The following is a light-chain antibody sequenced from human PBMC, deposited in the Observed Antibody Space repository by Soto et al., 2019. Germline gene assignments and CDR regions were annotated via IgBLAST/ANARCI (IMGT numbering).Light chain of an antibody. V-gene: IGLV1-47*02. Sequence: QSVLTQPPSASGTPGQRVTIYCYGSSSNIGSNYVYWYQQLPGTAPKLLIYSNNQRPSGVPDRFSGSKSGTSASLAISGLRSEDEADYYCAAWDDSLSGYVFGTGTKVTVL. CDR2: SNN. CDR1: SSNIGSNY. J-gene: IGLJ1*01. CDR3: AAWDDSLSGYV.